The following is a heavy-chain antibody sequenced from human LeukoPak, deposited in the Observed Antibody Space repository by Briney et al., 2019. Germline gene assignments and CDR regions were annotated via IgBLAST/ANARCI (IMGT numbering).Heavy chain of an antibody. Sequence: GGTLRLSCAASGFTFSNYWMHWVRQAPGKGLVWVSRINSNGSSTNYADSVKGRFTISRDNAKNTLYLQMSSLRAEDTAVYYCAKGGATICDNWGQGTLVTVSS. CDR2: INSNGSST. V-gene: IGHV3-74*01. D-gene: IGHD5-12*01. J-gene: IGHJ4*02. CDR1: GFTFSNYW. CDR3: AKGGATICDN.